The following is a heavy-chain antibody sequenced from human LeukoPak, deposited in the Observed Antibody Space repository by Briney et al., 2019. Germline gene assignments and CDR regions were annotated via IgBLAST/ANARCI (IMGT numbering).Heavy chain of an antibody. Sequence: GGSLRLSCAASGLTFNNYWMSWVRQAPGKGLEWVANIKKDGSEKYYVDSVKGRFTISRDNAKNSLYLQMNSLRADDTAVYYCARQETSSYNGAFDIWGQGTMVTVSS. CDR3: ARQETSSYNGAFDI. V-gene: IGHV3-7*01. CDR2: IKKDGSEK. CDR1: GLTFNNYW. D-gene: IGHD1-26*01. J-gene: IGHJ3*02.